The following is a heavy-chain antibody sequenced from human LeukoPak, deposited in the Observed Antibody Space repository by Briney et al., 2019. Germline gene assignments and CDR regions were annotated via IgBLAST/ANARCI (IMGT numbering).Heavy chain of an antibody. CDR3: ARDPYNGAYSEGYYYYYMDV. J-gene: IGHJ6*03. D-gene: IGHD1-1*01. Sequence: PGGSLRLSCAASGFTFSSYEMNWVRQAPGKGLEWVSYISNSGSTIYYADSVKGRFTISRDNAKNSLYLQMNSLRVEDTAIYYCARDPYNGAYSEGYYYYYMDVWGKGTTVTVSS. CDR2: ISNSGSTI. CDR1: GFTFSSYE. V-gene: IGHV3-48*03.